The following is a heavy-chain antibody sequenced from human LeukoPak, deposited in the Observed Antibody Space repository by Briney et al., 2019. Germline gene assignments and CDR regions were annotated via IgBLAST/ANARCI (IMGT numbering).Heavy chain of an antibody. CDR3: AKDQYTSGWFTWFDF. D-gene: IGHD6-19*01. Sequence: GGSLRLSCAASGFNFDDHAMHWVRQPPGGGLQWVSLVSGDGSVTHYADSVKGRFTASRDNNKNSLYLQMGSLTTEDTAFYYCAKDQYTSGWFTWFDFWGRGPLVTVSS. CDR1: GFNFDDHA. CDR2: VSGDGSVT. J-gene: IGHJ4*02. V-gene: IGHV3-43*02.